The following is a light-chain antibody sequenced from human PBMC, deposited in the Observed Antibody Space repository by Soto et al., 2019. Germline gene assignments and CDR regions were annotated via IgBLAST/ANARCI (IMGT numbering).Light chain of an antibody. J-gene: IGLJ1*01. Sequence: QSVLTQPASVSGSPGQSITISCTGTSSDVGSYNVVSWYQHHPGKAPKLMIYEGSKRPSGVSNRFSGSKSGNTASLTISGLQAEDEADYYCCSYAGSTPYVFGNGTKVTVL. V-gene: IGLV2-23*01. CDR2: EGS. CDR1: SSDVGSYNV. CDR3: CSYAGSTPYV.